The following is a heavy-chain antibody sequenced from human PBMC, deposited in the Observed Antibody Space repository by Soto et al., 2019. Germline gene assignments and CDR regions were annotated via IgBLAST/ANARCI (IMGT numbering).Heavy chain of an antibody. J-gene: IGHJ6*02. Sequence: PGGFLRLSCAASGFTFSNAWMSWVRQAPGKGLEWVGRIKSKTDGGTTDYAAPVKGRFTISRDDSKNTLYLQMNSLKTEDTAVYYCTTTMVRGVINYYYGMDVWGQGTTVTVSS. CDR1: GFTFSNAW. V-gene: IGHV3-15*01. CDR3: TTTMVRGVINYYYGMDV. CDR2: IKSKTDGGTT. D-gene: IGHD3-10*01.